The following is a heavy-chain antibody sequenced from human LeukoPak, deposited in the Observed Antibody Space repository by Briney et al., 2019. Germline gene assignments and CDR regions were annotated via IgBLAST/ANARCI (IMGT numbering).Heavy chain of an antibody. CDR2: ISSSSSYI. J-gene: IGHJ3*02. D-gene: IGHD4-17*01. CDR1: GLTFSSYS. Sequence: GGSLRLSCAASGLTFSSYSMNWVRQAPGKGLEWVSSISSSSSYIYYADSVKGRFTISRDNAKNSLYLQMNSLRAEDTAVYYCARDFIASTTVTAFDIWGQGTMVTVSS. V-gene: IGHV3-21*01. CDR3: ARDFIASTTVTAFDI.